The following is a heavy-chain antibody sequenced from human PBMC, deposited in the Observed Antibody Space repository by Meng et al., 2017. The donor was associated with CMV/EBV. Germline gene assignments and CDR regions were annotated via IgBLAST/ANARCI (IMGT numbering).Heavy chain of an antibody. CDR2: INPNSGGT. Sequence: ASVKVSCKASGYTFTGYYMHWVRQAPGQGLEWMGWINPNSGGTNYAQKFQGRVTMTRDTSISIAYMELSRLRSDDTAVYYCARGITIFGVVLTLNWFDPWGQGTLVTVSS. D-gene: IGHD3-3*01. CDR3: ARGITIFGVVLTLNWFDP. CDR1: GYTFTGYY. J-gene: IGHJ5*02. V-gene: IGHV1-2*02.